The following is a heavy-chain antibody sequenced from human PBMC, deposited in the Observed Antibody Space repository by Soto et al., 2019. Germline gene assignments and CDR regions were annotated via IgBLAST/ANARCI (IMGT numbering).Heavy chain of an antibody. V-gene: IGHV1-69*06. CDR2: ITPIFGTA. D-gene: IGHD3-22*01. CDR3: AGVDDLDYYYTVDV. CDR1: GGTFSSHA. J-gene: IGHJ6*02. Sequence: QVQLVQSGAEVKKPGSSVKVSCKASGGTFSSHAISWVRQAPGQGLEWMGGITPIFGTANYAQKVQARVTITADRSTNTAYMELSSLTSEDKAVYYCAGVDDLDYYYTVDVWGQGTTVTVSS.